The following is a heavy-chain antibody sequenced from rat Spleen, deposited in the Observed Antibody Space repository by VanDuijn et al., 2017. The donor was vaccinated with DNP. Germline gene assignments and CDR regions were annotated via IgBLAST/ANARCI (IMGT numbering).Heavy chain of an antibody. Sequence: EVQLVESGGGLVQPGRSLKLSCAASGFIFSNYDMAWVRQTPTKGLEWVASISTAGGNDYYRDSVKGRFTISRDNAKTTLYLQMNSLRSEDTATYYCSTADYGSAYWYFDFWGPGTMVTVSS. CDR1: GFIFSNYD. D-gene: IGHD1-3*01. CDR3: STADYGSAYWYFDF. V-gene: IGHV5-27*01. CDR2: ISTAGGND. J-gene: IGHJ1*01.